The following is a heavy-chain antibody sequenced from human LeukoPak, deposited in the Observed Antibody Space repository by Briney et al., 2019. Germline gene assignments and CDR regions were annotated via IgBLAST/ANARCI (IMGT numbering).Heavy chain of an antibody. CDR3: AKAGDFYGPGD. Sequence: GGSLRLSCAASGFTFSHYGIHWVRQAPGEGLEWMAVISHDGSKKYYADSVKGRFSMSRDNSNNTLYLHMNSLRVGDTAVYYCAKAGDFYGPGDWGQGTLVTVSS. CDR2: ISHDGSKK. V-gene: IGHV3-30*18. J-gene: IGHJ4*02. D-gene: IGHD2/OR15-2a*01. CDR1: GFTFSHYG.